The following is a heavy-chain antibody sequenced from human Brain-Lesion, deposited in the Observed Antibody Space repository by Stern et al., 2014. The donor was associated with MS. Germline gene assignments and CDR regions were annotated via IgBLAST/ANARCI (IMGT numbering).Heavy chain of an antibody. CDR3: VRTWRENTFDS. Sequence: EVQLVESGGHLGQPGGSLRLSCEASGFNLRDYSMSWVRQAPGKGLQWVSFVSNTGTAIYYADSVKGRFTISRDMANNSIYLQMNSLRDEDTAVYFCVRTWRENTFDSWGQGILVTVSS. D-gene: IGHD5-24*01. J-gene: IGHJ4*01. CDR2: VSNTGTAI. CDR1: GFNLRDYS. V-gene: IGHV3-48*02.